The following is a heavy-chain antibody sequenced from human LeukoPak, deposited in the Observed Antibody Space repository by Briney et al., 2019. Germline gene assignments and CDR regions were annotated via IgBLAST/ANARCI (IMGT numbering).Heavy chain of an antibody. CDR1: GGSISSYY. J-gene: IGHJ4*02. Sequence: PSETLSLTCTVSGGSISSYYWSWIRQPAGKGLEWIGRIYTSGSTNYNSSLKSRVTMSVDTSKNQFSVKLNSVIAADTAMYYCARGVYLGNGYYFDYWGQGTLVTVSS. CDR3: ARGVYLGNGYYFDY. D-gene: IGHD2-8*01. CDR2: IYTSGST. V-gene: IGHV4-4*07.